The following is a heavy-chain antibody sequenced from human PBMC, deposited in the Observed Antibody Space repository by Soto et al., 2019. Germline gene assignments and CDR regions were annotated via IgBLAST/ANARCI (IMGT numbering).Heavy chain of an antibody. D-gene: IGHD3-10*02. CDR3: ARDHGLNYVPNWLDP. V-gene: IGHV3-48*03. J-gene: IGHJ5*02. CDR2: ITSGGTTV. CDR1: VFTFSSYE. Sequence: GGSLRLSCAASVFTFSSYEMSWVRQAPGKGLEWVSYITSGGTTVYYADSVKGRFTISRDNAKNTLFLQMNSLRAEDTAVYYCARDHGLNYVPNWLDPWGQGTLVTVSS.